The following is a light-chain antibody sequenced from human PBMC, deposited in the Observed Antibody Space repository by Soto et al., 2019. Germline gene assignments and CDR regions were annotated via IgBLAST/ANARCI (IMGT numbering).Light chain of an antibody. V-gene: IGLV1-44*01. J-gene: IGLJ2*01. Sequence: QSVLTQPPSASGTPGQRVTISCSGSSSNIGSNTVNWYQQLPGTAPKLLIYSNHQRPSGVPDRFSGSKSGTSAALAISGLQSEDEADYYCAAWDDSGGVFGGGTKLTVL. CDR2: SNH. CDR3: AAWDDSGGV. CDR1: SSNIGSNT.